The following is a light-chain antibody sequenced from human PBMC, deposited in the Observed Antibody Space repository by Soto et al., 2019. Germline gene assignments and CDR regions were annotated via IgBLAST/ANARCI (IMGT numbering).Light chain of an antibody. J-gene: IGKJ4*01. V-gene: IGKV3D-15*01. CDR3: QQYSNWPLT. CDR2: GAS. Sequence: EIVLTQSPATLSLSPGARAPLSWRARPSVSSHLAWFQQKPGQAPRLLMFGASTRATGMPARFSGSGSGTEFTLIISSLQSEDFAVYYCQQYSNWPLTFGGGTKVDIK. CDR1: PSVSSH.